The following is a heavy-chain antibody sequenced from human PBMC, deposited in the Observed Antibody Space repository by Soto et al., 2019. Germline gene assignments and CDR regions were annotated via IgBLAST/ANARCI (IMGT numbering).Heavy chain of an antibody. D-gene: IGHD6-19*01. CDR2: IIPIFGTA. CDR1: GGAFSSYA. Sequence: SVKVSCKASGGAFSSYAISWVRQAPGQGLEWMGGIIPIFGTANYAQKFQGRVTITADESTSTAYMELSSLRSEDTAVYYCARGEKAEQWLVRNWLDPWGQGTLVTVSS. J-gene: IGHJ5*02. V-gene: IGHV1-69*13. CDR3: ARGEKAEQWLVRNWLDP.